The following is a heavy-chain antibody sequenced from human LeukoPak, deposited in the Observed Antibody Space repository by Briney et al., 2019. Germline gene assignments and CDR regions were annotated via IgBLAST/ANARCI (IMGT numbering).Heavy chain of an antibody. CDR3: AKDINYDSTRNAFDI. CDR1: GFTFDDYA. D-gene: IGHD3-22*01. CDR2: ISWNRGSI. J-gene: IGHJ3*02. V-gene: IGHV3-9*01. Sequence: PGRSLRLSCAASGFTFDDYAMHWVRHAPGKGLEWVSGISWNRGSIGYADSVKGRFTISRDNAKNSLYLQMNSLRAEDTALYYCAKDINYDSTRNAFDIWGQGTMVTVSS.